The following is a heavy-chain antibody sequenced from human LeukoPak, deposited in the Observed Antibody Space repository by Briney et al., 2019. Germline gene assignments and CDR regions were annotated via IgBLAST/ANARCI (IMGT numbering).Heavy chain of an antibody. CDR2: ISSSGSST. CDR3: AKGGSSWARFDD. Sequence: GGSLRLSCAASEFTFSTFAMSWVRQSPGKGLEWVSTISSSGSSTYYADSVKGRFTVSRDNSRNTLYLQMNSLRAEDTAIYYCAKGGSSWARFDDWGQGTLVTVSS. D-gene: IGHD6-13*01. J-gene: IGHJ4*02. CDR1: EFTFSTFA. V-gene: IGHV3-23*01.